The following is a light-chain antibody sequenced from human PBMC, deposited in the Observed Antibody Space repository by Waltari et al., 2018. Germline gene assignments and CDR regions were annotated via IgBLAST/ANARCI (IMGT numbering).Light chain of an antibody. CDR3: QQSHTYPIT. CDR1: QSIGAS. Sequence: DIQMTQFPSILSASVGDRVTITCRASQSIGASLAWYQQKPGNAPRLLIHRASSLESGAPLRFSGSGSGTEFNLTISSLQPDDFALYHCQQSHTYPITFGPGTTVDIQ. V-gene: IGKV1-5*03. J-gene: IGKJ3*01. CDR2: RAS.